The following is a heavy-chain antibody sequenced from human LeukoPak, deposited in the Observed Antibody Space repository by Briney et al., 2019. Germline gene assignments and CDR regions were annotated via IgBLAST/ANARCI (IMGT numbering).Heavy chain of an antibody. Sequence: GRSLRLSCAASGFTFSSYGMHWVRQAPGKGLEWVAVIWYDGSNKYYADSVKGRFTISRDNSKNTLYLQMNSLRAEDTAVYYCAKLGSYSGSYSGASDIWGQGTMVTVSS. D-gene: IGHD1-26*01. CDR2: IWYDGSNK. V-gene: IGHV3-33*06. CDR3: AKLGSYSGSYSGASDI. J-gene: IGHJ3*02. CDR1: GFTFSSYG.